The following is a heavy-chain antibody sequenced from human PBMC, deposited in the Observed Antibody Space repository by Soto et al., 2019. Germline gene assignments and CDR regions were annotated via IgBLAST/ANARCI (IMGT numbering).Heavy chain of an antibody. CDR3: ARDRDDFWSGRPQYYFDY. CDR2: TYYRSKWYN. J-gene: IGHJ4*02. Sequence: SQTLSLTCAISGDSVSSNSAAWNWIRQSPSRGLEWLGWTYYRSKWYNDYAVSVKSRITINPDTSKNQFSLQLNSVTPEDTAVYYCARDRDDFWSGRPQYYFDYWGQGTLVTVSS. CDR1: GDSVSSNSAA. V-gene: IGHV6-1*01. D-gene: IGHD3-3*01.